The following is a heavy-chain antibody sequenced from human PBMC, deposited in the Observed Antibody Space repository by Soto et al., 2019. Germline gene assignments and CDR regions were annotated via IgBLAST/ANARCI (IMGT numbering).Heavy chain of an antibody. CDR3: ARGRGGYCSSTSCKGGSNWFDP. CDR1: GGSFSVYY. D-gene: IGHD2-2*01. J-gene: IGHJ5*02. CDR2: INHSGST. Sequence: SETLSIACASDGGSFSVYYWSWIRQPPGKGLERIGEINHSGSTNYNPSLKSRVTISVDTSKNQFSLKLSSVTAADTAVYYCARGRGGYCSSTSCKGGSNWFDPWGQGTLVTVSS. V-gene: IGHV4-34*01.